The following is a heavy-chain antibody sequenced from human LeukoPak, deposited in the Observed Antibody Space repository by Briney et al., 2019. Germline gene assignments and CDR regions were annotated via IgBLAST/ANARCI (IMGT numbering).Heavy chain of an antibody. V-gene: IGHV1-69*04. CDR1: GGTFSSYA. CDR2: IIPILGIA. D-gene: IGHD2-2*01. Sequence: SVKVSCKASGGTFSSYAISWVRQAPGQGLEWMGRIIPILGIANYAQKFQGRVTITADKSTSTAYMELSSLRSEDTAVYYCARGYCTSTSCYDPFDIWGQGTVVTVSS. J-gene: IGHJ3*02. CDR3: ARGYCTSTSCYDPFDI.